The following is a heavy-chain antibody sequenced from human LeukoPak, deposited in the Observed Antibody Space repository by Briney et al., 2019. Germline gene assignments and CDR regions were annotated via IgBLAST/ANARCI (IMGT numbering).Heavy chain of an antibody. CDR1: GFTFSNYA. D-gene: IGHD5-18*01. J-gene: IGHJ2*01. CDR3: AKDREDSAMISGVFDL. Sequence: GGSLRLSCEASGFTFSNYAMSWVRQAPGKGLEWVSIISAGGDSTDYADSAKGRFTISRDNSKNTVSLQLSSLRVEDTAVYFCAKDREDSAMISGVFDLWGRGTLVTVSS. V-gene: IGHV3-23*01. CDR2: ISAGGDST.